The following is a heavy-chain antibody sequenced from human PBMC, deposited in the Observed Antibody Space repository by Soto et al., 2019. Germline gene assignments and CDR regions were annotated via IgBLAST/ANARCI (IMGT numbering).Heavy chain of an antibody. V-gene: IGHV2-26*03. J-gene: IGHJ6*02. D-gene: IGHD3-10*01. CDR1: GFSLSSSRVG. CDR2: IFSSEEK. Sequence: GPTLATPTPTLSLTGGISGFSLSSSRVGVSWIRQTPGKALECLAHIFSSEEKSYSTSLESRLTIAKVTSNSQVVLTMTNMDPVDTATYYCALISRWFGELETNYGLDVWGQGTTVTVSS. CDR3: ALISRWFGELETNYGLDV.